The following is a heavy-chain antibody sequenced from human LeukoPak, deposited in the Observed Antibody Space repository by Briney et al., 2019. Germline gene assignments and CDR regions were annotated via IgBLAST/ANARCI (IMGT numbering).Heavy chain of an antibody. CDR2: ISGSSSYI. CDR3: ARGNFHYYDSSGYYHEGGAFDI. D-gene: IGHD3-22*01. Sequence: GGSLRLSCAASGFTFSSYAMSWVRQAPGKGLEWVSAISGSSSYIYYADSVKGRFTISRDNAKNSLYLQMNSLRAEDTAVYYCARGNFHYYDSSGYYHEGGAFDIWGQGTMVTVSS. J-gene: IGHJ3*02. V-gene: IGHV3-21*01. CDR1: GFTFSSYA.